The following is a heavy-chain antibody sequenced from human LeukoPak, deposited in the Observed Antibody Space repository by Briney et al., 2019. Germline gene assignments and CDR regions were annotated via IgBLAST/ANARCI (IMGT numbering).Heavy chain of an antibody. CDR2: ISAYNGNT. D-gene: IGHD2-15*01. CDR1: GYTFTSYG. V-gene: IGHV1-18*01. Sequence: ASVKVSCKASGYTFTSYGISWVRQAPGQGLEWMGWISAYNGNTNYAQKLQGRVTMTTDTSTSTAYMELRSLRSDDTAVYYCARDRPLDRVVAATKYDYWGQGTLVTVSS. CDR3: ARDRPLDRVVAATKYDY. J-gene: IGHJ4*02.